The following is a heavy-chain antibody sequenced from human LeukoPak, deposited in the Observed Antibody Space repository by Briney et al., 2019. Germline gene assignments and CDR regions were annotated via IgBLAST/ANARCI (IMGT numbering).Heavy chain of an antibody. V-gene: IGHV1-18*01. CDR3: ARGVTYYYGSGSALFDY. CDR2: ISAYNGNT. Sequence: ASVKVSCKASGYTFTSYGISWVRQAPGQGLEWMGWISAYNGNTTYAQKLQGRVTMTTDTSTSTAYMELRSLRSDDTAVYYCARGVTYYYGSGSALFDYWGQGTLVTVSS. D-gene: IGHD3-10*01. J-gene: IGHJ4*02. CDR1: GYTFTSYG.